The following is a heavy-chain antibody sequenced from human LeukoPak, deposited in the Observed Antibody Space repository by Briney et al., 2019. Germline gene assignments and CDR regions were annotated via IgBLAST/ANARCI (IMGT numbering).Heavy chain of an antibody. D-gene: IGHD5-24*01. CDR3: ARRRRDGYNFYFNF. V-gene: IGHV4-31*03. Sequence: SETLSLTCNVSGVSITTGSYYWTWIRQHPGKGLEWIGFIYYSGRTDYSPSLKSRAAISLDTSKNQFSLKLNSVTAADTAVYYCARRRRDGYNFYFNFWGQGSLVAVSS. CDR2: IYYSGRT. CDR1: GVSITTGSYY. J-gene: IGHJ4*02.